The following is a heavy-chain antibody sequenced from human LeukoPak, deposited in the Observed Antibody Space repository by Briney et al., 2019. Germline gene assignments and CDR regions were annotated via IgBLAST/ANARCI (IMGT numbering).Heavy chain of an antibody. Sequence: PGGSLRLSCATSGFTFNKYNMYWVRQAPGKGLEWVTFIRYDGSHKYYADSVKGRFTISRDNAKNSLYLQMNSLRAEDTAVYYCARDSSRLKAGTCDYWGQGTLVTVSS. D-gene: IGHD6-13*01. CDR3: ARDSSRLKAGTCDY. J-gene: IGHJ4*02. CDR1: GFTFNKYN. V-gene: IGHV3-30*02. CDR2: IRYDGSHK.